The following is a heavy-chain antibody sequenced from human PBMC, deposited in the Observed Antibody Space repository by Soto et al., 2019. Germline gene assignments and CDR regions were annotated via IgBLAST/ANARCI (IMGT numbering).Heavy chain of an antibody. V-gene: IGHV4-61*01. CDR3: ASSTRHYMDV. J-gene: IGHJ6*03. CDR1: GGSVSSGSYY. Sequence: SETLSLTCTVSGGSVSSGSYYWSWIRQPPGKGLEWIGYIYYSGSTNYNPSLKSRVTISVDTSKNQFSLKLSSVTAADTAVYYCASSTRHYMDVWGKGTTVTVSS. CDR2: IYYSGST.